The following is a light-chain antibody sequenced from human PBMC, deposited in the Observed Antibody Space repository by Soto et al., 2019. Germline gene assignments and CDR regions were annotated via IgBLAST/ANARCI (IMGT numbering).Light chain of an antibody. CDR3: QQSYSAPYT. CDR2: VAS. J-gene: IGKJ2*01. Sequence: DSQMTQSPSSLSASVGDRVTITCRASQSIYSSLNWYHQKPGKAPQLLIYVASNLQSGVPSRFSGSGSGTDFTLSISSLQPEDFATYYCQQSYSAPYTFGQGTKLEI. V-gene: IGKV1-39*01. CDR1: QSIYSS.